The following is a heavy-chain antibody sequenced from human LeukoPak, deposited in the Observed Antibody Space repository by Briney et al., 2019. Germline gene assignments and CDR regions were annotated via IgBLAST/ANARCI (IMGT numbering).Heavy chain of an antibody. CDR1: GFTFSSYA. D-gene: IGHD6-6*01. Sequence: PGGSLRLSCAASGFTFSSYAMHWVRQAPGKGLEWVAVISYDGSNKYYADSVKGRFTISRDNSKNTLYLQMDSLRAEDTAVYYCASLREAARFDYWGQGTLVTVSS. J-gene: IGHJ4*02. V-gene: IGHV3-30*04. CDR2: ISYDGSNK. CDR3: ASLREAARFDY.